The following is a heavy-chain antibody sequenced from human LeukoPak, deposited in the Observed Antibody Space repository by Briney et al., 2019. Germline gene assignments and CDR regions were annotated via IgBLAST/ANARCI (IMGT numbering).Heavy chain of an antibody. CDR3: AIHGSSGDY. Sequence: SGGSLRLSCAASGFTSSSYWMSWVRQAPGKGLEWVANIKQDGSEKYYVDSVKGRFTISRDNAKNSLYLQMNSLRAEDTAVYYCAIHGSSGDYWGQGTLVTVSS. CDR2: IKQDGSEK. CDR1: GFTSSSYW. V-gene: IGHV3-7*01. D-gene: IGHD3-10*01. J-gene: IGHJ4*02.